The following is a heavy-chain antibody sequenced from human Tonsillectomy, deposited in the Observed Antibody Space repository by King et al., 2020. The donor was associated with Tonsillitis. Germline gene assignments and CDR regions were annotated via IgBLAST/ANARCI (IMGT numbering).Heavy chain of an antibody. J-gene: IGHJ6*02. CDR3: ARVSGCSGVACQAAEGMDV. CDR1: GYSISSGYS. D-gene: IGHD2-15*01. Sequence: VQLQESGPGLVKPSETLSLTCAVSGYSISSGYSWGWIRQPPGKGLEWIGSMYHSGRTYFNPSLKSRVTISLDTPKNQFSLKLSSVTAADTAVYYCARVSGCSGVACQAAEGMDVWGQGTTVTVSS. V-gene: IGHV4-38-2*01. CDR2: MYHSGRT.